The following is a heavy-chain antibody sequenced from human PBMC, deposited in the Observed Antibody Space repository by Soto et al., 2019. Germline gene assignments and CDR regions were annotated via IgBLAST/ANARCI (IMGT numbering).Heavy chain of an antibody. J-gene: IGHJ6*02. Sequence: GGSLRLSCAASGFTFSSYGMHWVRQAPGKGLEWVAVISYDGSNKYYADSVKGRFTISRDNSKNTLYLQMNSLRAEDTAVYYCAKGKVVGATHYGMDFWGQGTTVTVSS. CDR3: AKGKVVGATHYGMDF. V-gene: IGHV3-30*18. CDR1: GFTFSSYG. CDR2: ISYDGSNK. D-gene: IGHD1-26*01.